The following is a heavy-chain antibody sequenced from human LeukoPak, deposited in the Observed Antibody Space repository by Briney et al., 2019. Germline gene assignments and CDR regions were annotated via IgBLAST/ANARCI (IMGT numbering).Heavy chain of an antibody. J-gene: IGHJ4*02. Sequence: GESLKISCKASGSNFTSYWIGWVRQMPGKGLEWMGILYPGDSDTRYSPSFQGQVTISADKSISTAYLQWSSLKASDTAMYYCARPLSGSYHSPLDYWGQGTLVTVSS. CDR1: GSNFTSYW. D-gene: IGHD1-26*01. CDR2: LYPGDSDT. CDR3: ARPLSGSYHSPLDY. V-gene: IGHV5-51*01.